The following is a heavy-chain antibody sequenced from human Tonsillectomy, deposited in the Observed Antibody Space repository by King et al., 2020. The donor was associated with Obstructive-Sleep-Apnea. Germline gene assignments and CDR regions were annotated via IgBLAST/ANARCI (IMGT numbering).Heavy chain of an antibody. Sequence: VQLVESGGGLVQPGRSLRLSCAASGFTFDDYAMHWVRQAPGKGLEWVSGISWNSGVIGYADSLKGRFTIFRDNAKNSPYLQMNSLRAEDTALYYCAKDSGWRYYYYGMDVWGQGTTVTVSS. J-gene: IGHJ6*02. CDR2: ISWNSGVI. D-gene: IGHD6-19*01. CDR3: AKDSGWRYYYYGMDV. V-gene: IGHV3-9*01. CDR1: GFTFDDYA.